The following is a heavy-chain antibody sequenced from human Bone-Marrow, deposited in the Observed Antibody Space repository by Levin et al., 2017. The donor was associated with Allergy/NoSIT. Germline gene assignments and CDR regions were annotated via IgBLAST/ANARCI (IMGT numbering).Heavy chain of an antibody. CDR1: GFTFRSYW. CDR3: ARKGRYGDYWVY. V-gene: IGHV3-7*01. Sequence: LGESLKISCAVSGFTFRSYWMSWVRQAPGKGLEWVANIKQDGSEKYYVDSVKGRFTISRDNAKNSLYLQMNSLRAEDTAVYYCARKGRYGDYWVYWGQGTLVTVSS. D-gene: IGHD4-17*01. CDR2: IKQDGSEK. J-gene: IGHJ4*02.